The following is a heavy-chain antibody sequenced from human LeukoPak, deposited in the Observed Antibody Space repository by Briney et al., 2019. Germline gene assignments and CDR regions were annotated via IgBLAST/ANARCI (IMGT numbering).Heavy chain of an antibody. Sequence: ASVKVSCKASGYTFTGYYMNWVRQAPGQGLEWMGWINSDSGFTKYAQKFQGRVTMTRDTSITTVYMDLTRLTSDDTAVYYCASGSSLDGSSGWPTHYYWGQGTLVTVSS. D-gene: IGHD6-19*01. CDR3: ASGSSLDGSSGWPTHYY. V-gene: IGHV1-2*02. CDR2: INSDSGFT. J-gene: IGHJ4*02. CDR1: GYTFTGYY.